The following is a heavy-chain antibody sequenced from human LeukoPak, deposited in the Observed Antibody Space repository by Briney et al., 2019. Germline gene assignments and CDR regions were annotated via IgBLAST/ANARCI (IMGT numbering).Heavy chain of an antibody. CDR3: ARPRPGDLYAFDI. D-gene: IGHD4-17*01. CDR2: VNGDGSST. J-gene: IGHJ3*02. V-gene: IGHV3-74*01. CDR1: GFTFTSYW. Sequence: GGSLRLSCAASGFTFTSYWMHWVRQAPGKGLVWVSRVNGDGSSTTYADSVKGRFTISRDNAKNTLYLQMNSLRAEDTAVYYCARPRPGDLYAFDIWGQGTMVTVSS.